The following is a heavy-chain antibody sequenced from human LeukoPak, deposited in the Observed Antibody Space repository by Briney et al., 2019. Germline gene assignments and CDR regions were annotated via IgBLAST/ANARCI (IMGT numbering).Heavy chain of an antibody. CDR1: GGSISSYY. CDR2: VHYSGST. Sequence: SETLSLTCTVSGGSISSYYWSWIRQPPGKGLEWIAYVHYSGSTNYNPSLKSRVTISLDTPKNQFSLKLSSVTTADTAVYYCAAEDGGSNWFDPWGQGTLVTVSS. CDR3: AAEDGGSNWFDP. V-gene: IGHV4-59*01. J-gene: IGHJ5*02. D-gene: IGHD3-16*01.